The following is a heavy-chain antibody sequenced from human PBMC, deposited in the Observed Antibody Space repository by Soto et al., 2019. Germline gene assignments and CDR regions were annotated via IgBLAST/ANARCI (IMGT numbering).Heavy chain of an antibody. CDR1: GFTFSSYG. CDR2: IWYDGSNK. V-gene: IGHV3-33*01. J-gene: IGHJ6*02. Sequence: HPGGSLRLSCAASGFTFSSYGMHWVRQAPGKGLEWVAVIWYDGSNKYYADSVKGRFTISRDNSKNTLYLQMNSLRAEDTAVYYCARADQVTTVTTALYYGMDVWGQGTTVTVS. CDR3: ARADQVTTVTTALYYGMDV. D-gene: IGHD4-4*01.